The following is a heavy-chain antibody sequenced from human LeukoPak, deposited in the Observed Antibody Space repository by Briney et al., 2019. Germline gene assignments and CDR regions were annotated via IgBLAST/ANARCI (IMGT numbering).Heavy chain of an antibody. CDR1: GGSISSYY. CDR2: IYYSGST. J-gene: IGHJ4*02. D-gene: IGHD3-3*01. Sequence: SETLSLTCTVSGGSISSYYWSWLRQPPGKGLEWIGYIYYSGSTNYNPSLKSRVTISVDTSKNQFSLKLSSVTAADTAVYYCAREIRSAYYFDYWGQGTLVTVSS. CDR3: AREIRSAYYFDY. V-gene: IGHV4-59*01.